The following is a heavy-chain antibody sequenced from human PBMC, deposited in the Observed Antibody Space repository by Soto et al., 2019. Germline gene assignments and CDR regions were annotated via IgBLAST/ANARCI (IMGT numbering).Heavy chain of an antibody. J-gene: IGHJ6*02. CDR3: TWTNHYGSGSTYYYGMEV. Sequence: GGSLRLSCAASGFTFSNSWMSWVRQAPGKVLEWVGRIKSKTDGGTRDYAAPVKGRFTISRDGAKNTLYLQMNSLKTEDTAVYYCTWTNHYGSGSTYYYGMEVWGQGASVDVSS. CDR2: IKSKTDGGTR. CDR1: GFTFSNSW. V-gene: IGHV3-15*01. D-gene: IGHD3-10*01.